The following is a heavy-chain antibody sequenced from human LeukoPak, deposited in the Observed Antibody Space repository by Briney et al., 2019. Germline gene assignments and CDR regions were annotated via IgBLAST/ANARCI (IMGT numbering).Heavy chain of an antibody. V-gene: IGHV3-30*04. CDR1: GFTFSSYA. CDR3: ARGGRSQTTVKPLDY. Sequence: GGSLRLSCAASGFTFSSYAMHWVRQAPGKGLEWVAVISYDGSNKYYADSVKGRFTISRDNSKNTLYLQMNSLRAEDTAVYYCARGGRSQTTVKPLDYWGQGTLVTVSS. CDR2: ISYDGSNK. D-gene: IGHD4-11*01. J-gene: IGHJ4*02.